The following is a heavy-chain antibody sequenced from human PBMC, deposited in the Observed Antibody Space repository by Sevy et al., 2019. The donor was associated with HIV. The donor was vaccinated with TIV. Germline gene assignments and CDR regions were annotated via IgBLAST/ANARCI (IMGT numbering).Heavy chain of an antibody. CDR3: ARGPYDYVWGSYRFSPTYYFDY. CDR2: MNPNSGNT. V-gene: IGHV1-8*01. J-gene: IGHJ4*02. Sequence: ASVKVPCKASGYTFTSYDINWVRQATGQGLEWMGWMNPNSGNTGYAQKFQGRVTMTRNTSISTAYMELSSLRSEDTAVYYCARGPYDYVWGSYRFSPTYYFDYWGQGTLVTVSS. D-gene: IGHD3-16*02. CDR1: GYTFTSYD.